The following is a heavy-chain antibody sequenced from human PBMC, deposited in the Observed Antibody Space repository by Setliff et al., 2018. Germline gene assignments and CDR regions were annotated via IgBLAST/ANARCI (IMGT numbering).Heavy chain of an antibody. CDR1: GYSISSGYY. Sequence: SETLSLTCTVSGYSISSGYYWGWIRQPPGKGLEWIGSIYHSGSTYYNPSLKSRVTISVDTSKNQFSLKLSSVTAADMAVYYCAREQWLDPPGYYYMDVWAKGTTVTVSS. D-gene: IGHD6-19*01. CDR3: AREQWLDPPGYYYMDV. J-gene: IGHJ6*03. V-gene: IGHV4-38-2*02. CDR2: IYHSGST.